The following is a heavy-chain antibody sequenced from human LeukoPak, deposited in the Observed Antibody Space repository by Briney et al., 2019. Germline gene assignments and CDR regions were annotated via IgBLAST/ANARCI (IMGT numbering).Heavy chain of an antibody. V-gene: IGHV3-30*03. J-gene: IGHJ4*02. CDR2: ISYDESGK. CDR1: GFTFTSYG. D-gene: IGHD4-11*01. Sequence: PGGSLRLSCAASGFTFTSYGMHWVRQDPGRGLERVAVISYDESGKYYADSVRGRFTISRDNAKNTLYLQMNSLRAEDTAVYYCAREAGYYGNYSPSLNYWGQGTLVTVSS. CDR3: AREAGYYGNYSPSLNY.